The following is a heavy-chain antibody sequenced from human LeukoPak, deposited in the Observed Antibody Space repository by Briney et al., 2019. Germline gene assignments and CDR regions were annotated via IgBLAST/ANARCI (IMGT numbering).Heavy chain of an antibody. CDR3: AKLKRDSGSCLHYYFDY. D-gene: IGHD1-26*01. CDR2: ISGDGGIT. V-gene: IGHV3-23*01. CDR1: GFTFSSYA. Sequence: PGGSLRLSCAASGFTFSSYAMSWVRQAPGKGLEWVSTISGDGGITYYADSVEGRFTISRDNSKNTLYLQMNSLKTEDTAVYYCAKLKRDSGSCLHYYFDYWGQGTLVTVSS. J-gene: IGHJ4*02.